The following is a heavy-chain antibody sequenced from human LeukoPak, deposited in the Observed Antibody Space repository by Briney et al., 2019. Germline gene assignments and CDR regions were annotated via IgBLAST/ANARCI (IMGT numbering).Heavy chain of an antibody. J-gene: IGHJ4*02. Sequence: PGGSLRLSCAASGFTFSSYWMHWVRQAPGKGLVWVSRINSDGSSTSYADSVKGRFTISRDNAKNTLYLQMNSLRAEGTAVYYCAREGYSSGYIDYWGQGTLVTVSS. CDR1: GFTFSSYW. CDR2: INSDGSST. D-gene: IGHD3-22*01. CDR3: AREGYSSGYIDY. V-gene: IGHV3-74*01.